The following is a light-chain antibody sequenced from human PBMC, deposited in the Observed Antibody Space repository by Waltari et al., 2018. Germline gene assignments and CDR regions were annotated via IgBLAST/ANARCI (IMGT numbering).Light chain of an antibody. J-gene: IGKJ4*01. CDR3: QQYDGSALT. Sequence: EIVLTQSPGTLSLSPGERAILSCRASQTVRTTDLAWYQQKPGQAPTLLIYDTYSRATGIPDRFSGSGSGTDFTLTISSLEPEDFAVYYCQQYDGSALTFGGGTKVEI. CDR2: DTY. V-gene: IGKV3-20*01. CDR1: QTVRTTD.